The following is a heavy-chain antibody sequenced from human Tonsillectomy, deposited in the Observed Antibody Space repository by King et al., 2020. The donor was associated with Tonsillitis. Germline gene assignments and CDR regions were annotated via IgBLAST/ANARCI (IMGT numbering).Heavy chain of an antibody. CDR2: ISSSSSTI. Sequence: VQLVESGGGLVQPGGSLRLSCAASGFTFSSYSMNWVRQAPGKGLEWVSYISSSSSTIYYADSVKGRFTISRDNAKNSLYLQMNSLRAEDTAVYYRARDRGTTVRNLDYWGQGTLVTVSS. V-gene: IGHV3-48*01. CDR1: GFTFSSYS. CDR3: ARDRGTTVRNLDY. D-gene: IGHD4-17*01. J-gene: IGHJ4*02.